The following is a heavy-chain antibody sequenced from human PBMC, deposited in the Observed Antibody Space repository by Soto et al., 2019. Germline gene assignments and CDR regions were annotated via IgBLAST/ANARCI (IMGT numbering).Heavy chain of an antibody. V-gene: IGHV4-30-4*01. CDR3: ARERIAVAGIDY. D-gene: IGHD6-19*01. Sequence: TSETLSLTCTVSGGSISSGDYYWSWIRQPPGKGLEWIGYIYYSGSTYYNPSLKSRVTISVDTSKNQFSLKLSSVTAADTAVYYCARERIAVAGIDYWGQGTLVTVSS. CDR2: IYYSGST. J-gene: IGHJ4*02. CDR1: GGSISSGDYY.